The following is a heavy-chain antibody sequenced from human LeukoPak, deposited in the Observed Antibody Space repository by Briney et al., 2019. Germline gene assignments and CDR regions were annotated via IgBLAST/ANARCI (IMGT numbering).Heavy chain of an antibody. J-gene: IGHJ6*04. CDR1: GFTFDNYG. V-gene: IGHV3-20*04. D-gene: IGHD3-10*02. Sequence: GGSLRLSCAASGFTFDNYGMSWVRQAPGKGLERVSGINWNGGSTGYADSVKGRFTISRDNAKNSLYLQMNSLRAEDTAVYYCAELGITMIGGVWGKGTTVTISS. CDR2: INWNGGST. CDR3: AELGITMIGGV.